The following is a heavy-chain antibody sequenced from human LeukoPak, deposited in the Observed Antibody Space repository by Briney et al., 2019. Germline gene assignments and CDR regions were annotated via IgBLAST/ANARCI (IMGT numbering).Heavy chain of an antibody. CDR1: GGSISSYY. D-gene: IGHD2-2*02. CDR2: IYYSGST. V-gene: IGHV4-59*01. J-gene: IGHJ4*02. Sequence: KSSETLSLTCTVSGGSISSYYWSWIRQPPGKGLEWIGYIYYSGSTNYNPSLKSRVTISVDTSKNQFSLKLSSVTAADTAVYYCARETTATAIQGFDYWGQGTLVTVSS. CDR3: ARETTATAIQGFDY.